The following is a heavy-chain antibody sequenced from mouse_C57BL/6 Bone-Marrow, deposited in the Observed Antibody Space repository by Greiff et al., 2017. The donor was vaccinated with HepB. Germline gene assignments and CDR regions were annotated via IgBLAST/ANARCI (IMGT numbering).Heavy chain of an antibody. D-gene: IGHD2-3*01. CDR2: INPSTGGT. J-gene: IGHJ2*01. V-gene: IGHV1-42*01. Sequence: VQLQQSGPELVKPGASVKISCKASGYSFTGYYMNWVKQSPEKSLEWIGEINPSTGGTTYNQKFKAKATLTVDKSSSTAYMQLKSLTSEDSAVYYCARWRGYYDYWGQVTTLTVSS. CDR3: ARWRGYYDY. CDR1: GYSFTGYY.